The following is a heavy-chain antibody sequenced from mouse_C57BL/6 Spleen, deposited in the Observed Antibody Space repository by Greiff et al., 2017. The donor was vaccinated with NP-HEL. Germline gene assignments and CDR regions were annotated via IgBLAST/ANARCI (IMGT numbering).Heavy chain of an antibody. Sequence: VKLQQPGAELVKPGASVKMSCKASGYTFTSYWITWVKQRPGKGLEWIGDIYPGSGSTNYNEKFKSKATLTVDTSSSTAYLQLSSLTSEDSAVYDCAIWGYSRGGFDDWGQGTTLTVSS. V-gene: IGHV1-55*01. CDR2: IYPGSGST. J-gene: IGHJ2*01. D-gene: IGHD2-5*01. CDR3: AIWGYSRGGFDD. CDR1: GYTFTSYW.